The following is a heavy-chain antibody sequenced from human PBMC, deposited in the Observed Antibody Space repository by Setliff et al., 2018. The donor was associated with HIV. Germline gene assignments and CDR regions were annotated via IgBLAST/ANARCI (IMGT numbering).Heavy chain of an antibody. Sequence: KPSETLSLTCTVSGGSISSGSYYWNWIRQPAGKGLEWIGSMYYTGSTYYNPSLKSRVTISIDTSKNQFSLRLTSVTAADTAVYYCARGVRDNSGWSSYYFDYWGQGTLVTVPQ. CDR2: MYYTGST. CDR1: GGSISSGSYY. CDR3: ARGVRDNSGWSSYYFDY. V-gene: IGHV4-39*01. J-gene: IGHJ4*02. D-gene: IGHD6-19*01.